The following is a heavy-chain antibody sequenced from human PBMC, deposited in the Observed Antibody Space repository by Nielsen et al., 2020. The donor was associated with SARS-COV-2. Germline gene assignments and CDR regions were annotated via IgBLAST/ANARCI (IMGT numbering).Heavy chain of an antibody. Sequence: SETLSLTCTVSGASISSGGYFWSWIRQHPGKGLVWIGYIYFTGRTSYNPSLKSRVAMSVDTSKNQFSLDLKSVTAADTAVYYCAREASGYDHYKYGMDVWGLGATVTVSS. J-gene: IGHJ6*02. V-gene: IGHV4-31*03. D-gene: IGHD5-12*01. CDR1: GASISSGGYF. CDR2: IYFTGRT. CDR3: AREASGYDHYKYGMDV.